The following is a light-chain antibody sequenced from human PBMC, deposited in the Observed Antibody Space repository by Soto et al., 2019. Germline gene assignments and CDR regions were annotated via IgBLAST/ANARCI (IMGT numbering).Light chain of an antibody. CDR2: AAS. CDR3: QQSYTAPPT. J-gene: IGKJ1*01. CDR1: QSISRY. V-gene: IGKV1-39*01. Sequence: DIKMTQSPSSLSASVGDRVTITCRASQSISRYLNWYQQKPGKAPKLLIYAASKLHSGVPSSFSGSGFGTDFTLTISSLQSEDFATYYWQQSYTAPPTFGQGTKVEIK.